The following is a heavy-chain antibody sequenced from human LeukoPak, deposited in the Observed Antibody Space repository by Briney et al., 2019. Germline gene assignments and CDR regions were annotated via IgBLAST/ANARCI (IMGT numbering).Heavy chain of an antibody. CDR2: VYYSGTT. CDR1: GGSINSDF. CDR3: AREVVLLSTFGVAPRGTWVDP. D-gene: IGHD3-3*01. Sequence: SETLSLTCTVSGGSINSDFWTWIRQPPGKGLEWIRNVYYSGTTNYNPSLKSRVSISVDTSKSQFFLKLTSVTAADTAVYYCAREVVLLSTFGVAPRGTWVDPWGQGTLVTVSS. J-gene: IGHJ5*02. V-gene: IGHV4-59*01.